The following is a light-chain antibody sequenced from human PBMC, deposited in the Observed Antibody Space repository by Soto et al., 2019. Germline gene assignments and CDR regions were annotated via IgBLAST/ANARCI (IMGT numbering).Light chain of an antibody. J-gene: IGLJ1*01. CDR3: SSYTSSNTYV. Sequence: SALTQPASVSGSPGQSITISCTGTSSDVGGYNYVSWYQQHPGKAPKLMIYDVSNRPSGVSSRFSASKSGNTASLTISGLQAEDEADYYCSSYTSSNTYVFGTGTKLTVL. CDR1: SSDVGGYNY. V-gene: IGLV2-14*01. CDR2: DVS.